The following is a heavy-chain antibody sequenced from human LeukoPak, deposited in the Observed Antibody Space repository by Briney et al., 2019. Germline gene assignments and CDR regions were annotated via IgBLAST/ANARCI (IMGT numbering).Heavy chain of an antibody. D-gene: IGHD3-22*01. J-gene: IGHJ4*02. CDR3: AKGPMIVVVAIDY. CDR2: ILYDGSNK. CDR1: GFTFGSYA. Sequence: GGSLRLSCAASGFTFGSYAMHWVRQAPGKGLEWVAVILYDGSNKYYADSVKGRFTISRDNSKNTLYLQMNSLSAEDTAVYYCAKGPMIVVVAIDYWGQGTLVTVSS. V-gene: IGHV3-30*04.